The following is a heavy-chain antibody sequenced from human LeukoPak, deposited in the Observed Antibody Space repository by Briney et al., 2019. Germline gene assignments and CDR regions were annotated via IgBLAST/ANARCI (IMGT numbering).Heavy chain of an antibody. CDR3: ARAPTTGVDTASELFPLDY. D-gene: IGHD5-18*01. Sequence: GASVKVSCKASGYTFTGYYMHWVRQAPGQGLEGMGWINPNSGGTNYAQKFQGRVTMTRDTSISTAYMELRRLRSDDTAVYYCARAPTTGVDTASELFPLDYWGQGTLVTVSS. CDR1: GYTFTGYY. V-gene: IGHV1-2*02. J-gene: IGHJ4*02. CDR2: INPNSGGT.